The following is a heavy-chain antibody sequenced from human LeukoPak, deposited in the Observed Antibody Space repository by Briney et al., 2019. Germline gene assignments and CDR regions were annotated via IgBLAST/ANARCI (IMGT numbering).Heavy chain of an antibody. CDR2: IYTSGHT. CDR1: GFVVSSHY. J-gene: IGHJ4*02. D-gene: IGHD2/OR15-2a*01. Sequence: PGGSLRPSCAASGFVVSSHYMTWVRQAPGKGLEWVAFIYTSGHTYYAESVEGRFTISRDNSKNMLYLQMSSLRAEDTAVYYCAREFSNSPSYFDYWGQGTLVTVSS. V-gene: IGHV3-53*01. CDR3: AREFSNSPSYFDY.